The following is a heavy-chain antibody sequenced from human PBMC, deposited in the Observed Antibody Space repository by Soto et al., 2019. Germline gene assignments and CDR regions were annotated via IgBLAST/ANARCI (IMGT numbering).Heavy chain of an antibody. V-gene: IGHV1-8*01. D-gene: IGHD3-16*02. CDR3: ARDSWMITFGGVIGPNWFDP. J-gene: IGHJ5*02. Sequence: ASVKVSCKASGYTFTSYDINWVRQATGQGLEWMGWMNPNSGNTGYAQKFQGRVTMTRNTSISTAYMELSSLRSEDTAVYYCARDSWMITFGGVIGPNWFDPWGQGTLVTVSS. CDR1: GYTFTSYD. CDR2: MNPNSGNT.